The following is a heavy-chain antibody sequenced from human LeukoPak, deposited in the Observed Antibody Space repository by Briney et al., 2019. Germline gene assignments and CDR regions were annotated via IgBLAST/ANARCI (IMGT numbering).Heavy chain of an antibody. CDR2: IKQDGSEK. CDR1: GFTFSSYW. Sequence: GGSLRLSCAASGFTFSSYWMSWVRQAPGKGLEWVANIKQDGSEKYYVDSVKGRFTISRDNAKNSLYLQMNSLRAEDTAVYYCARDPITMIVVVRDYWGQGTQVTVSS. J-gene: IGHJ4*02. V-gene: IGHV3-7*01. CDR3: ARDPITMIVVVRDY. D-gene: IGHD3-22*01.